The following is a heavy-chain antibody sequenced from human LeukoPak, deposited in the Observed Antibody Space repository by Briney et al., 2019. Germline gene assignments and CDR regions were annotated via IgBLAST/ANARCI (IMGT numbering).Heavy chain of an antibody. CDR3: ARRRSTSRQFDY. CDR1: GGSISSYY. Sequence: SETLSLTCTVSGGSISSYYWSWIRQPPGKGLEWIGYIYYSGSTNYNPSLKSRVTISVDTSKNLFSLKLSSVTAADTAVYYCARRRSTSRQFDYWGQGTLVTVSS. V-gene: IGHV4-59*01. D-gene: IGHD2-2*01. J-gene: IGHJ4*02. CDR2: IYYSGST.